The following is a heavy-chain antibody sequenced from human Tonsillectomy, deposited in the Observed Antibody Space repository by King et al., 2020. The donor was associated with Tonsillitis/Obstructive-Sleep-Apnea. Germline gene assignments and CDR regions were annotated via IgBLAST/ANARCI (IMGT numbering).Heavy chain of an antibody. CDR1: GFSLSTSGVG. Sequence: TLKESGPTLVKPTQTLTLTCTFSGFSLSTSGVGVGWIRQPPGKALEWLALIYWDDDKRYSPSLKSRLTITKDTSKNQVVLTMTNMDPVDTATYYCAHALTPVLGERWFDPFRPGTLVTVS. CDR2: IYWDDDK. J-gene: IGHJ5*02. V-gene: IGHV2-5*02. CDR3: AHALTPVLGERWFDP. D-gene: IGHD2/OR15-2a*01.